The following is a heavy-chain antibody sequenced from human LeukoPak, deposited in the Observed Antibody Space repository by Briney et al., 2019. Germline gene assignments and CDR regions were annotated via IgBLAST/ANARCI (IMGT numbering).Heavy chain of an antibody. V-gene: IGHV1-8*03. Sequence: ASVNVSCKASGYTFTIYDINWVRQAHGQGLEWMGWMNPNSGSTGYAQKFQGRVTITRNTSISTAYMELSGLRSEDTAVYYCARGRSTGYPYYFEYWGQGTLVTVSS. CDR1: GYTFTIYD. D-gene: IGHD5-12*01. J-gene: IGHJ4*02. CDR2: MNPNSGST. CDR3: ARGRSTGYPYYFEY.